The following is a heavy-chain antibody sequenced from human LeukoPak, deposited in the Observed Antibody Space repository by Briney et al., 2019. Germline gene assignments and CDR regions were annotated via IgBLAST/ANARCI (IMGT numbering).Heavy chain of an antibody. V-gene: IGHV3-53*01. J-gene: IGHJ6*03. CDR3: ARDNGAGYYYYLDV. Sequence: GVSLRLSCAASGFKVSSRYMSWVRQAPGRGLEWVPVIYSGGSTYYADSVKGRFIISRDNLKNTVFLQVNSLRVEDTAVYYCARDNGAGYYYYLDVWGKGTTVTVSS. D-gene: IGHD6-19*01. CDR2: IYSGGST. CDR1: GFKVSSRY.